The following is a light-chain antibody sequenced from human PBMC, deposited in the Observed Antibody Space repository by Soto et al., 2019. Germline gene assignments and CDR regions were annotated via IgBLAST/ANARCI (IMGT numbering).Light chain of an antibody. J-gene: IGLJ1*01. V-gene: IGLV2-14*01. CDR2: EVS. CDR3: SSYTSSSTRV. CDR1: SSDVGAYNS. Sequence: QSALTQPASVSGSPGQSITISCTGTSSDVGAYNSVSWYQQHPGKAPKLMIYEVSNRPSGVSNRFSGSKSGNTASLTISGIQAEDEADYYCSSYTSSSTRVFGSATKLTVL.